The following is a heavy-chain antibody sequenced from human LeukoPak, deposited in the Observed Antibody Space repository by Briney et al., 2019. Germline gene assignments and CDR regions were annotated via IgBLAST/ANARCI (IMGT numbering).Heavy chain of an antibody. CDR1: DGSINGYY. V-gene: IGHV4-59*12. CDR2: IYNSGST. CDR3: ARGKGYCSSTSCQSRAFDI. J-gene: IGHJ3*02. D-gene: IGHD2-2*01. Sequence: PSETLSLTCTVSDGSINGYYWSWIRQPPGKGLEWIGYIYNSGSTSYNPSLKSRVTISVDKSKNQFSLKLSSVTAADTAVYYCARGKGYCSSTSCQSRAFDIWGQGTMVTVSS.